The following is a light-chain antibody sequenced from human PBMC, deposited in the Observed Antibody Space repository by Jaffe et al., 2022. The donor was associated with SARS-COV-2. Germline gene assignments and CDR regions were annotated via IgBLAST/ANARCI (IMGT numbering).Light chain of an antibody. CDR1: QSFSTW. V-gene: IGKV1-5*03. CDR3: QQYNSYSWT. J-gene: IGKJ1*01. CDR2: KAS. Sequence: DIQMTQSPSTLSASVGDRVTITCRASQSFSTWLAWYQQKPGKAPKLLIYKASSLASGVPSRFSGSGSGTEFTLTISSLQPDDFATYYCQQYNSYSWTFGQGTKVEIK.